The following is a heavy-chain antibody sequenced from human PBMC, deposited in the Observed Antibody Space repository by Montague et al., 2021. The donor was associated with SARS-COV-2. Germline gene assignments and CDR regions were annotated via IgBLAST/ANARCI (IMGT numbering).Heavy chain of an antibody. Sequence: QSGAEVKRPGESLRISCKVSGYIFISHWITWVRQIPGKGLEWMGRIDPSDSYTNYSPSFQGHVSISVDKSISTAYLQWSSLKASDTAMYYCARRGRPYSGYTTGYFDYWGQGTLVTVSS. D-gene: IGHD5-12*01. CDR2: IDPSDSYT. CDR1: GYIFISHW. V-gene: IGHV5-10-1*01. CDR3: ARRGRPYSGYTTGYFDY. J-gene: IGHJ4*02.